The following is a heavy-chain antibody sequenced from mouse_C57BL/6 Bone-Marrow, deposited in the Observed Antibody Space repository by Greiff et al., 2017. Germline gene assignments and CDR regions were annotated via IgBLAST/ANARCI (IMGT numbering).Heavy chain of an antibody. J-gene: IGHJ3*01. CDR3: ARSYYGSSFTLAY. V-gene: IGHV1-75*01. CDR2: IFPGSGST. CDR1: GYTFTDYY. Sequence: VQLQQSGPELVKPGASVKISCKASGYTFTDYYINWVKQRPGQGLEWIGWIFPGSGSTYYNEKFKGKATLTVDKSSSTAYMLLSSLTSEDSAVYFCARSYYGSSFTLAYWGQGTLVTVSA. D-gene: IGHD1-1*01.